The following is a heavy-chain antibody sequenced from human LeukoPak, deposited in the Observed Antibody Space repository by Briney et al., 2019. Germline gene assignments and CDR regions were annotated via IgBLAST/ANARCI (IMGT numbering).Heavy chain of an antibody. D-gene: IGHD3-3*01. CDR2: ISGSGGST. CDR1: GFTFSSYA. V-gene: IGHV3-23*01. CDR3: ATFYDFWSGYLASSYYFDY. J-gene: IGHJ4*02. Sequence: RPGGSLRLSCAASGFTFSSYAMSWVRQAPGKGLEWVSAISGSGGSTYYADSVKGRFTISRDNSKNTLYLQMNSLRAEDTAVYYCATFYDFWSGYLASSYYFDYWGRGTLVTVSS.